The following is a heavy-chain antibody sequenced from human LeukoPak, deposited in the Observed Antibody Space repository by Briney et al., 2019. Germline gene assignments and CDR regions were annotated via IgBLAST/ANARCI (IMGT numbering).Heavy chain of an antibody. J-gene: IGHJ6*03. CDR2: INPNSGGT. Sequence: ASVKVSCKASGYTFTGYYMHWVRQAPGQGLEWMGWINPNSGGTNYAQKFQGRVTMTRDTSISTAYMALSRLRSDDTAVYYCALSNYYDSSGYPFWYYYYMDVWGKGTTVTISS. D-gene: IGHD3-22*01. V-gene: IGHV1-2*02. CDR1: GYTFTGYY. CDR3: ALSNYYDSSGYPFWYYYYMDV.